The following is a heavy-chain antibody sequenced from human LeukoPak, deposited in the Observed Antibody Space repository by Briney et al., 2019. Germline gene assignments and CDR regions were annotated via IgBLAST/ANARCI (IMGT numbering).Heavy chain of an antibody. J-gene: IGHJ5*02. Sequence: PSETLSLTCTVSGGSISSGSYYWSWIRQPAGKGLEWIGRIYTSGSTNYNPSLKSRVTMSVDTSKNQFSLKLSSVTAADTAVYYCARAGDILTGYNWFDPWGQGTLVTVSS. V-gene: IGHV4-61*02. CDR2: IYTSGST. CDR1: GGSISSGSYY. CDR3: ARAGDILTGYNWFDP. D-gene: IGHD3-9*01.